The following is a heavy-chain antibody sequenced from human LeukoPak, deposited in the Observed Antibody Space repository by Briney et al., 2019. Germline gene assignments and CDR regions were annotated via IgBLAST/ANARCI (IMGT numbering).Heavy chain of an antibody. D-gene: IGHD3-10*01. V-gene: IGHV3-15*01. Sequence: PGGSLRLSCAASGFTFSNAWMSWVRQPPGKGLEWVGRIKSKTDGGTTDYAAPVKGRFTISRDDSKNTLYLQMNSLKTQDTAVYYCTTDPSPPYSYGSVGYWGQGTLVTVSS. J-gene: IGHJ4*02. CDR2: IKSKTDGGTT. CDR3: TTDPSPPYSYGSVGY. CDR1: GFTFSNAW.